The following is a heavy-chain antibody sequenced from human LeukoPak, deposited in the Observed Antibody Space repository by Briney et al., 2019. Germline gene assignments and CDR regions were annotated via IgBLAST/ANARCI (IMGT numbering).Heavy chain of an antibody. CDR2: IYYSGST. J-gene: IGHJ3*02. D-gene: IGHD1-26*01. CDR1: GGSISSGDYY. CDR3: ASYPPTIGNAFDI. Sequence: SETLFLTCTVSGGSISSGDYYWSWIRQPPGKGLEWIGYIYYSGSTYYNSSLKSRVTISVDTSKNQFSLKLSSVTAADTAVYYCASYPPTIGNAFDIWGQGTMVTVSS. V-gene: IGHV4-30-4*01.